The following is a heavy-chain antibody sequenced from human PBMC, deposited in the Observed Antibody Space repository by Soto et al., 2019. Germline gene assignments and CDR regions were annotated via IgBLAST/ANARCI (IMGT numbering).Heavy chain of an antibody. CDR2: FYTSGNT. D-gene: IGHD7-27*01. Sequence: SWIRQPAGKGLEWIGRFYTSGNTNYNPSLKSRVTMSLDTSKNQFSLKLSSVTAADTAVYFCASDSTGWFDPWGQGTLVTVSS. V-gene: IGHV4-4*07. J-gene: IGHJ5*02. CDR3: ASDSTGWFDP.